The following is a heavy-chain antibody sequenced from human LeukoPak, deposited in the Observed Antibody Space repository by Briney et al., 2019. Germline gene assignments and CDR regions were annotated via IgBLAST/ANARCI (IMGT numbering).Heavy chain of an antibody. D-gene: IGHD4-17*01. CDR1: GGSIRSYY. V-gene: IGHV4-4*07. Sequence: SETLSLTCTVSGGSIRSYYWNWIRQPAGKGLEWIGRIQSSGSTNHNPSLKSRVTMSVDTSKNQFSLKLRSVTAADTAVDYCAQDSGDGYFQHWGQGTRVTVSS. J-gene: IGHJ1*01. CDR3: AQDSGDGYFQH. CDR2: IQSSGST.